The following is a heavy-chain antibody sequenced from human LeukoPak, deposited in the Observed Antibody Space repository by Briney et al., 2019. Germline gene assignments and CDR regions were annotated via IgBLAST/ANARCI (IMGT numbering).Heavy chain of an antibody. J-gene: IGHJ5*02. CDR3: ARAGPPAFDP. V-gene: IGHV3-48*03. CDR1: GFTFTNFE. CDR2: ISYSGSTT. Sequence: GGSLRLSCAASGFTFTNFEMNWVHQAPGKGLEWGSYISYSGSTTSYADSVKGRFTISIDNAKNSLYLQMNSLRAENTAVYYCARAGPPAFDPWGQGTLVTVSS.